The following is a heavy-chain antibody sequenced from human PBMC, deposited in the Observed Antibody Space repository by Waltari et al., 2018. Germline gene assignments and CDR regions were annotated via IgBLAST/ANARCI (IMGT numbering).Heavy chain of an antibody. D-gene: IGHD3-9*01. CDR1: GVTVSSNY. J-gene: IGHJ3*02. V-gene: IGHV3-53*02. Sequence: EVQLVETGGGLIQPRGSLRLSCAASGVTVSSNYMSVVRQAPGKGLEWVSVIYSGGSTYYADSVKGRFTISRDNSKNTLYLQMNSLRAEDTAVYYCARPGQSPLDWFAFDIWGQGTMVTVSS. CDR2: IYSGGST. CDR3: ARPGQSPLDWFAFDI.